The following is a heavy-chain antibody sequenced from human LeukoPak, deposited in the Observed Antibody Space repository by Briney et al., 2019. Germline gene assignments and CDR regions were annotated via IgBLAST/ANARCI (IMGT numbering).Heavy chain of an antibody. CDR2: IYYSGST. Sequence: SETLSLTCAVYGGSFSGYYWSWIRQPPGKGLEWIGYIYYSGSTNYNPSLKSRVTISVDTSKNQFSLKLSSVTAADTAVYYCARAAYYYMDVWGKGTTVTVSS. CDR1: GGSFSGYY. CDR3: ARAAYYYMDV. V-gene: IGHV4-59*01. J-gene: IGHJ6*03.